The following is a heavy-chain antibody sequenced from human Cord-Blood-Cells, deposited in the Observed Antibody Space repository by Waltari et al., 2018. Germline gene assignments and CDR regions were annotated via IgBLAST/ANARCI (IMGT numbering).Heavy chain of an antibody. J-gene: IGHJ4*02. CDR1: GGSISSSSYY. D-gene: IGHD3-9*01. Sequence: QLQLQESGPGLVRPSETLSLTCTVSGGSISSSSYYWGWIRQPPRKGLEWIGSIYYSGSNYYNPSLKSRVTISVDTSKNQFSLKLSSVTAADTAVYYCARLRYFDWLFDYWGQGTLVTVSS. CDR2: IYYSGSN. V-gene: IGHV4-39*01. CDR3: ARLRYFDWLFDY.